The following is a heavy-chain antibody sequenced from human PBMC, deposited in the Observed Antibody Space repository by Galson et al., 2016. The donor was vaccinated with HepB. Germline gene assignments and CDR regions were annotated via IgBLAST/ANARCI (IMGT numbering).Heavy chain of an antibody. CDR1: GFSFNTYG. D-gene: IGHD3-9*01. CDR3: ARGNYDILTGHPAFLDS. CDR2: IWSDGTTE. Sequence: SLRLSCAASGFSFNTYGMHWVRQAPATGLEWVAVIWSDGTTEKYADFVKGRFTISRDNSNNTLYLQMNSLRGEDTAVYYCARGNYDILTGHPAFLDSWGQGTLVTVSS. J-gene: IGHJ5*01. V-gene: IGHV3-33*01.